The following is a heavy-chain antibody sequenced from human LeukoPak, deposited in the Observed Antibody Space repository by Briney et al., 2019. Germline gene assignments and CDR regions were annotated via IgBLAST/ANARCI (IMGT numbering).Heavy chain of an antibody. Sequence: SETLSLTCAVYGGSFSGYYWSWIRQPPGKGLEWIGYIYHSGSTYYNPSLKSRVTISVDRSKNQFSLKLSSVTAADTAVYYCARGHLKRSGNYYFDYWGQGTLVTVSS. CDR1: GGSFSGYY. V-gene: IGHV4-34*01. D-gene: IGHD1-26*01. CDR3: ARGHLKRSGNYYFDY. J-gene: IGHJ4*02. CDR2: IYHSGST.